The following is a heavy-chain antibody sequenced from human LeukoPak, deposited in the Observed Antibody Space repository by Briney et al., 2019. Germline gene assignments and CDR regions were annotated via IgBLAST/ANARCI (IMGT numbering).Heavy chain of an antibody. Sequence: GGSLRLSCAASGFTFSSYAMSWVRQAPGKGLEWVSTISGSGGSRSYADSVKGRFTISRDNSKNTLYLQMNSLRAEDTAVYYCAKDTYTSGWYSLDYWGQGTLVTVSS. J-gene: IGHJ4*02. CDR1: GFTFSSYA. V-gene: IGHV3-23*01. CDR2: ISGSGGSR. D-gene: IGHD6-19*01. CDR3: AKDTYTSGWYSLDY.